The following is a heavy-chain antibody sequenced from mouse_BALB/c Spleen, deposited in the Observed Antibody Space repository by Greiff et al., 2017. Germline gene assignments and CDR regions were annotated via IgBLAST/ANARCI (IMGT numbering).Heavy chain of an antibody. CDR1: GFAFSSYD. D-gene: IGHD2-2*01. CDR2: ISSGGGST. J-gene: IGHJ4*01. Sequence: EVKLMESGGGLVKPGGSLKLSCAASGFAFSSYDMSWVRQTPEKRLEWVAYISSGGGSTYYPDTVKGRFTISRDNAKNTLYLQMSSLKSEDTAMYYCARRGYGLYAMDYWGQGTSVTVSS. CDR3: ARRGYGLYAMDY. V-gene: IGHV5-12-1*01.